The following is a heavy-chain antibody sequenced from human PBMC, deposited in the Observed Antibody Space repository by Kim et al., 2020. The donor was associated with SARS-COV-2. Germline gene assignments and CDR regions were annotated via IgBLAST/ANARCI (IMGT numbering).Heavy chain of an antibody. V-gene: IGHV3-7*03. CDR2: IKQDGSEK. J-gene: IGHJ6*02. CDR3: AREIREWLRYYYYGMDV. CDR1: GFTFSSYW. D-gene: IGHD6-19*01. Sequence: GGSLRLSCAASGFTFSSYWMSWVRQAPGKGLEWVANIKQDGSEKYYVDSVKGRFTISRDNAKNSLYLQMNSLRAEDTAVYYCAREIREWLRYYYYGMDVWGQGTTVTVSS.